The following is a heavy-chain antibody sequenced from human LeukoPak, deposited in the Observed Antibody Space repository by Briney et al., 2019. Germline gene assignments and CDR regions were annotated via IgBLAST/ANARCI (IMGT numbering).Heavy chain of an antibody. D-gene: IGHD4-23*01. CDR3: ARAKDDYGGNFDY. Sequence: KSSETLSLTCTVSGGSISSGGYYWSWIRQHPGKGLEWIGYIYYSGSTYYNPSLKSRVTISVDTSKNQFSLKLSSVTAADTAVCYCARAKDDYGGNFDYWGQGTLVTVSS. CDR1: GGSISSGGYY. V-gene: IGHV4-31*03. CDR2: IYYSGST. J-gene: IGHJ4*02.